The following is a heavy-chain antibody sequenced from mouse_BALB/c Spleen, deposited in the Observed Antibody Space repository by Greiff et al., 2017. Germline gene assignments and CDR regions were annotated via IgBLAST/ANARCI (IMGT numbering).Heavy chain of an antibody. CDR1: GFTFSSYA. CDR3: ARGSDYCGSSYRYYFDY. CDR2: ISSGGSYT. V-gene: IGHV5-9-4*01. J-gene: IGHJ2*01. Sequence: DVQLQESGGGLVKPGGSLKLSCAASGFTFSSYAMSWVRQSPEKRLEWVAEISSGGSYTYYPDTVTGRFTISRDNAKNTLYLEMSSLRSEDTAMYDCARGSDYCGSSYRYYFDYWGQGTTLTVSS. D-gene: IGHD1-1*01.